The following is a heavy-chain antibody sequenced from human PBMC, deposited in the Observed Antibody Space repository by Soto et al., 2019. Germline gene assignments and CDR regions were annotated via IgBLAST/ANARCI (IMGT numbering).Heavy chain of an antibody. CDR3: ARERFTIVGVVRRYYDYGMDV. V-gene: IGHV1-2*02. D-gene: IGHD3-3*01. Sequence: GASVKVSCKASGYTFTGYYIHWVRQAPGQGLEWMGWVNPNSGGTNSAQKFQGRVTMTRDTSISTAYMELNRLKSEDTAVYYCARERFTIVGVVRRYYDYGMDVWGQGATDTVS. CDR1: GYTFTGYY. CDR2: VNPNSGGT. J-gene: IGHJ6*02.